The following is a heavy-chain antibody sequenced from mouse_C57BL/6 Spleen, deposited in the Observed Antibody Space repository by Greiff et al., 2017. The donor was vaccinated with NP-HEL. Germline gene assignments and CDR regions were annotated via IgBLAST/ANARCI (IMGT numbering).Heavy chain of an antibody. V-gene: IGHV5-16*01. CDR2: INYDGSST. J-gene: IGHJ1*03. CDR3: ARNDGYYWYFDV. CDR1: GFTFSDYY. D-gene: IGHD2-3*01. Sequence: EVQRVESEGGLVQPGSSMKLSCTASGFTFSDYYMAWVRQVPEKGLEWVANINYDGSSTYYLDSLKSRFIISRDNAKNILYLQMSSLKSEDTATDYCARNDGYYWYFDVWGTGTTVTVSS.